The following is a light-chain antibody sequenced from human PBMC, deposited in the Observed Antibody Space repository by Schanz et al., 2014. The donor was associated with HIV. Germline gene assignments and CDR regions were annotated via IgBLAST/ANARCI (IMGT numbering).Light chain of an antibody. CDR1: SSDVGDYNY. Sequence: QSVLTQPPSASGSPGQSVTISCTGTSSDVGDYNYVSWYQQHPGKAPKLMIYEVTKRPSGVPDRFSGSKSGNTASLTISGLQAGDEADYYCNSYTSSNTRVFGGGTKLTVL. J-gene: IGLJ3*02. CDR2: EVT. CDR3: NSYTSSNTRV. V-gene: IGLV2-8*01.